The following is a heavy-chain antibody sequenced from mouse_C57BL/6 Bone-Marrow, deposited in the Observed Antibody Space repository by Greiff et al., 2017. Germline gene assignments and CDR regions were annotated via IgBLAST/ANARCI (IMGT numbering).Heavy chain of an antibody. CDR3: TREGNSNPYAMDY. CDR2: ISSGGDYI. Sequence: EVQRVESGEGLVKPGGSLKLSCAASGFTFSSYAMSWVRQTPEKRLEWVAYISSGGDYIYYADTVKGRFTISRDNARHTLYLQMSSLKSEDTAMYYCTREGNSNPYAMDYWGQGTSVTVSS. V-gene: IGHV5-9-1*02. J-gene: IGHJ4*01. CDR1: GFTFSSYA. D-gene: IGHD2-5*01.